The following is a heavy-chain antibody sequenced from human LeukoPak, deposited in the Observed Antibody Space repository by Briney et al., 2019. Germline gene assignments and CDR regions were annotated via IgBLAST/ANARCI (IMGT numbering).Heavy chain of an antibody. CDR2: ISTGGST. Sequence: SETLSLTCTVSGVSISNYYWRWIRQPAGKGLEWVGRISTGGSTNYNSSLKSRVTMSVDTSKNQFSLKLSSVTAADTAVYYCARTIGLMVYAGMLDWFDPWGQGTLVTVSS. CDR3: ARTIGLMVYAGMLDWFDP. D-gene: IGHD2-8*01. V-gene: IGHV4-4*07. J-gene: IGHJ5*02. CDR1: GVSISNYY.